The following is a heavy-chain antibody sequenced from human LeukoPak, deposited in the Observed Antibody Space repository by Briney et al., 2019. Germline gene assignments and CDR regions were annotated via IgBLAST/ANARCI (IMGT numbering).Heavy chain of an antibody. CDR1: GFTFSSYE. D-gene: IGHD2-15*01. J-gene: IGHJ3*02. V-gene: IGHV3-48*03. CDR2: TSSSGSTI. Sequence: GGSLRLSSAASGFTFSSYEMNWVRQAPGKGLEWVSYTSSSGSTIYYADSVKGRFTISRDNAKNSLYLQMNSLRAEDTAVYYCARGVRYCSGGSCYFLGAFDIWGQGTMVTVSS. CDR3: ARGVRYCSGGSCYFLGAFDI.